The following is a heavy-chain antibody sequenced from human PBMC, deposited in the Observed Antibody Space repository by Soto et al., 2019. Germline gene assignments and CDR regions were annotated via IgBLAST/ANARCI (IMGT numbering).Heavy chain of an antibody. CDR1: GYTFTSYD. V-gene: IGHV1-8*01. D-gene: IGHD5-12*01. CDR2: MNPNSGNA. J-gene: IGHJ3*02. Sequence: ASVKVSCKASGYTFTSYDINWVRQATGQGLEWMGWMNPNSGNAGYAQKFQGRVTMTRNTSISTAYMELSSLRSEDTAVYYCARESPVGTTIPFDIWGQGTMVTVSS. CDR3: ARESPVGTTIPFDI.